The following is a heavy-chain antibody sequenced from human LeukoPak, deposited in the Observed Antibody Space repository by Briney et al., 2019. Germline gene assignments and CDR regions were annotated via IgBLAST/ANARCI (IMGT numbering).Heavy chain of an antibody. Sequence: LSQTLSLTCAISGDSVSSNTAAWNWIRQSPLRGLEWLGRTYYRSKWYTDYAVSVQSRITIKPDTSKNQFSLQLNSVTPEDTAVYYCARDRPTTMADYWGQGTLVTVSS. CDR1: GDSVSSNTAA. CDR3: ARDRPTTMADY. CDR2: TYYRSKWYT. J-gene: IGHJ4*02. D-gene: IGHD4-23*01. V-gene: IGHV6-1*01.